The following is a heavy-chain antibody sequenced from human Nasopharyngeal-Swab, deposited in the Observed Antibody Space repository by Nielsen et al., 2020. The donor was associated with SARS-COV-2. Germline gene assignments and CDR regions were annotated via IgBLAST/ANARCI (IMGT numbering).Heavy chain of an antibody. CDR1: GFTFSSYW. D-gene: IGHD1-26*01. CDR2: IKQDGSEK. Sequence: GESLKISCAASGFTFSSYWMSWVRQAPGKGLEWVANIKQDGSEKYYVDSVKGRFTISRDNAKNSLYLQMNSLRAEDTAVYYCARDQGGGELLDYWGQGTLFIVSS. J-gene: IGHJ4*02. CDR3: ARDQGGGELLDY. V-gene: IGHV3-7*01.